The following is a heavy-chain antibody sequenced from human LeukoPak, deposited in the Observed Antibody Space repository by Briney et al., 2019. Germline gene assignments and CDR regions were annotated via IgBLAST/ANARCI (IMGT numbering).Heavy chain of an antibody. Sequence: PGGSLRLSCAASGFTFSVYWMSWVRQAPGKGLEWVANIKRDGNEKHYMDSVKGRFTISRDNSKNTLYLQMNSLRAEDTAVYYCAKDLNECSSTSCLQGYFQHWGQGTLVTVSS. V-gene: IGHV3-7*03. CDR2: IKRDGNEK. CDR3: AKDLNECSSTSCLQGYFQH. CDR1: GFTFSVYW. D-gene: IGHD2-2*01. J-gene: IGHJ1*01.